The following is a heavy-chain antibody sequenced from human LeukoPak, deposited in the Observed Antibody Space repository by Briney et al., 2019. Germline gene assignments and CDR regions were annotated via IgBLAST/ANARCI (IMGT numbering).Heavy chain of an antibody. CDR1: GGSFSGYY. V-gene: IGHV4-34*01. Sequence: SETLSLTCAVYGGSFSGYYWSWIRQPPGKGLEWIGEINHSGSTNYNPSLKSRVTISVDTSKTQLSLKLSSVTAADTAVYYCARSNKFDPWGQGTLVTVSS. CDR3: ARSNKFDP. CDR2: INHSGST. J-gene: IGHJ5*02.